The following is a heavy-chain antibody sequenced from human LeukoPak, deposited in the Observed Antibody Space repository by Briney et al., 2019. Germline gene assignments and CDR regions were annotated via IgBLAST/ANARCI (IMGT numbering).Heavy chain of an antibody. CDR3: AKARYCTRGSCYHDY. Sequence: GGSLRLSCATSGFTFSSYAMSWVRQAPGKGLEWVSSISGSCGSTHYADSVKGRFTISRDNSKNTLYVQMDSLRAEDTAVYHCAKARYCTRGSCYHDYWGQGTLVTVSS. CDR1: GFTFSSYA. CDR2: ISGSCGST. J-gene: IGHJ4*02. V-gene: IGHV3-23*01. D-gene: IGHD2-15*01.